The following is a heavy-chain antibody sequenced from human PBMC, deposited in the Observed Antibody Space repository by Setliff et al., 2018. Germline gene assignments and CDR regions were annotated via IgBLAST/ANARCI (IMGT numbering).Heavy chain of an antibody. D-gene: IGHD3-10*01. Sequence: ASVKVSCKASGYTFTSYYIHWVRQAPGQGLEWMGIINPSGDSTDYAQKFQGRVTMTRDTSTSTVYMELSSLRSEDTAVYYCARGSYYYGSGSYYSVWGQGTLVTVSS. CDR3: ARGSYYYGSGSYYSV. V-gene: IGHV1-46*01. J-gene: IGHJ4*02. CDR2: INPSGDST. CDR1: GYTFTSYY.